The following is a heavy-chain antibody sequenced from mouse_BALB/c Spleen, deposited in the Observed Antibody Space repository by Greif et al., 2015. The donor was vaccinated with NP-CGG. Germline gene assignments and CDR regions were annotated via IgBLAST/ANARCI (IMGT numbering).Heavy chain of an antibody. CDR1: GFTFSSYA. J-gene: IGHJ4*01. V-gene: IGHV5-9-3*01. CDR2: ISSGGSYT. D-gene: IGHD2-3*01. CDR3: ARQSDGYYDAMDY. Sequence: DVMLVESGGGLVKPGGSLKLSCAASGFTFSSYAMSWVRQTPEKRLEWVATISSGGSYTYYPDSVKGRFTISRDNAKNTLYLQMSSLRSEDTAMYYCARQSDGYYDAMDYWGQGTSVTVSS.